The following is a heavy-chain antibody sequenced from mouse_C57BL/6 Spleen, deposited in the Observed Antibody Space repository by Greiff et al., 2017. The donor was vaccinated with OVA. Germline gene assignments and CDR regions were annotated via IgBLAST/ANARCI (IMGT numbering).Heavy chain of an antibody. CDR1: GFTFSSYG. CDR2: ISSGGSYT. Sequence: EVHLVESGGDLVKPGGSLKLSCAASGFTFSSYGMSWVRQTPDKRLEWVATISSGGSYTYYPDSVKGRFTISRDNAKNTLYLQMSSLKSEDTAMYYCARKDSAFAYWGQGTLVTVSA. CDR3: ARKDSAFAY. V-gene: IGHV5-6*01. J-gene: IGHJ3*01.